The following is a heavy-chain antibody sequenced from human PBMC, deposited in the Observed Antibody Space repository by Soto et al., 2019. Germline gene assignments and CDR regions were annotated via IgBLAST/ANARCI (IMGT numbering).Heavy chain of an antibody. CDR3: ARSRAAGSYYYYYYGMDV. CDR1: GSTFTGYY. J-gene: IGHJ6*02. D-gene: IGHD6-13*01. CDR2: INPNSGGT. V-gene: IGHV1-2*04. Sequence: ASVKVSCKASGSTFTGYYMHWVRQAPGQGLEWMGWINPNSGGTNYAQKFQGWVTMTRDTSISTAYMELSRLRSDDTAVYYCARSRAAGSYYYYYYGMDVWGQGTTVTVSS.